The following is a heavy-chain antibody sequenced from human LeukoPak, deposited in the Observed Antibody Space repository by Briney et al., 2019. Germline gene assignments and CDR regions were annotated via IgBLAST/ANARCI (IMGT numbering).Heavy chain of an antibody. V-gene: IGHV4-59*13. J-gene: IGHJ4*02. Sequence: SETLSLTCTVSGGSISSYYWSWIRQPPGKGLEWIGYIFYSGNTNYNPSLKSRVTISVDTSKNQFSLKLSSVTAADTAVYYCARAHSGTSLVEYWGQGTLVTVSS. CDR3: ARAHSGTSLVEY. CDR2: IFYSGNT. CDR1: GGSISSYY. D-gene: IGHD1-26*01.